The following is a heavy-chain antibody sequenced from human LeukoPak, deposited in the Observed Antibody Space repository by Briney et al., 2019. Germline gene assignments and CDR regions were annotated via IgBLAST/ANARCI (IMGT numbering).Heavy chain of an antibody. Sequence: AGGSLRLSCAASGFTFSTYSINWARQAPGKGLEWVSSISSGSTYIYYADSVKGRFTISRDNAKNSLSLQMNSLRADDTAVYYCARGSGSGWSWGTNYFDYWGQGSLVTVSS. V-gene: IGHV3-21*01. J-gene: IGHJ4*02. D-gene: IGHD6-19*01. CDR3: ARGSGSGWSWGTNYFDY. CDR2: ISSGSTYI. CDR1: GFTFSTYS.